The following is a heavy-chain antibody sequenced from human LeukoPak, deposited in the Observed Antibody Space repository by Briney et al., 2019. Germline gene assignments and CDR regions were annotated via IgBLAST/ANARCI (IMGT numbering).Heavy chain of an antibody. J-gene: IGHJ4*02. V-gene: IGHV5-51*01. CDR2: VYPGDSDT. CDR3: ASPQGGYNSSGPSWGY. CDR1: GCRFISYW. D-gene: IGHD3-22*01. Sequence: GESLKISCKGSGCRFISYWSGGVRQLPGKGLEWMGIVYPGDSDTRYSPSFPGQPTISAYKSITTAYLQWSSLRASDTAMYYCASPQGGYNSSGPSWGYWGQGTLVTVSS.